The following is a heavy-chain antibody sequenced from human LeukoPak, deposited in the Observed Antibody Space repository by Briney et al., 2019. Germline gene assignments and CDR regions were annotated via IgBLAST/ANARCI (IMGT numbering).Heavy chain of an antibody. D-gene: IGHD3-10*01. CDR1: GFTFSSYA. CDR2: ISYDGSNK. Sequence: PGGSLRLSCAASGFTFSSYAMHWVRQAPGKGLEWVAVISYDGSNKYYADSVKGRFTIPRDNSKNTLYLQMNSLRAEDTAVYYCARDGTHYYGSGSYYPPLDYWGQGTLVTVSS. CDR3: ARDGTHYYGSGSYYPPLDY. J-gene: IGHJ4*02. V-gene: IGHV3-30*04.